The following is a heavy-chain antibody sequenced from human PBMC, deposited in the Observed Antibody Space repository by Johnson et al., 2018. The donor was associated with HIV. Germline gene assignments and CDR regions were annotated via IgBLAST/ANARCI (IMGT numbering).Heavy chain of an antibody. V-gene: IGHV3-33*08. CDR3: ARGEGLRSGAFDI. Sequence: QVQLVESGGGVVQPGRSLRLSCAASGFTFSSYALHWVRQAPGKGLEWVAGISWNSGRIDYADSVKGRFSISRDNAKNSLYLQMNSLRAGDTAVYYCARGEGLRSGAFDIWGQGTMVTVSS. J-gene: IGHJ3*02. D-gene: IGHD5-12*01. CDR1: GFTFSSYA. CDR2: ISWNSGRI.